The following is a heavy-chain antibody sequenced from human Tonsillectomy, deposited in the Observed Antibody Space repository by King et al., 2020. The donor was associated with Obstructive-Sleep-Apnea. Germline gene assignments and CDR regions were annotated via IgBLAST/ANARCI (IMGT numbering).Heavy chain of an antibody. V-gene: IGHV3-7*01. J-gene: IGHJ6*02. D-gene: IGHD2-2*01. CDR3: AKCTSTSCYYYGMDV. CDR1: GFTFNSYW. Sequence: VQLVQSGGGLVQPGGSLRLSCAASGFTFNSYWMSWVRQAPGKGLEWVANIKQDGSETYYVDSVKGRFTISRDNAKSSLYLQMNSLRAEDTAMYYCAKCTSTSCYYYGMDVWAKGPRSPSP. CDR2: IKQDGSET.